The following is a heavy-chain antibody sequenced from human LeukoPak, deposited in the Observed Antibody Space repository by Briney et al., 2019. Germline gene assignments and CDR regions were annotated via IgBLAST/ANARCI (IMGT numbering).Heavy chain of an antibody. J-gene: IGHJ4*02. Sequence: PAGGSLRLSCAASGFTFSSYAMSWVRQAPGKGLEWVSAISGSGGSTYYADSVKGRFTISRDNSKNTLYLQMNSLRAEDTAVYYCAKDRWPDDSSGYYYVMSDYWGQGTLVTVSS. CDR2: ISGSGGST. CDR1: GFTFSSYA. D-gene: IGHD3-22*01. V-gene: IGHV3-23*01. CDR3: AKDRWPDDSSGYYYVMSDY.